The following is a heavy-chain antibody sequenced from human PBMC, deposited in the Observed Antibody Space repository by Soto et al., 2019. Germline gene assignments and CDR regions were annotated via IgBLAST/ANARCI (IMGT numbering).Heavy chain of an antibody. Sequence: PSETLSLAFSASGGAVSSGSYHWSWIRHPPGKGLEWIGYIYYCGSTNYNPSLKSRVTISVDTSKNQFSLKLSSVTAADTAVYYCARGTGHSSWYVLDPWGQGTLVTVS. CDR1: GGAVSSGSYH. J-gene: IGHJ5*02. V-gene: IGHV4-61*01. CDR2: IYYCGST. D-gene: IGHD6-13*01. CDR3: ARGTGHSSWYVLDP.